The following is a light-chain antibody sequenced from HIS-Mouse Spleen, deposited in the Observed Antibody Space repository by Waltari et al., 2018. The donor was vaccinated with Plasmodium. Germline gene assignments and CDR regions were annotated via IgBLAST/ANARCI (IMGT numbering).Light chain of an antibody. J-gene: IGLJ2*01. Sequence: QSALTQPPSASGSPGQSVTIYCTGTSSDVGGYTYVSWYQQHPGKAPKLIIYEVSKRPAGVPDRFSGSKSGNTASLTVSGLQAEDEADYYCSSYAGSNNLVFGGGTKLTVL. CDR2: EVS. CDR3: SSYAGSNNLV. V-gene: IGLV2-8*01. CDR1: SSDVGGYTY.